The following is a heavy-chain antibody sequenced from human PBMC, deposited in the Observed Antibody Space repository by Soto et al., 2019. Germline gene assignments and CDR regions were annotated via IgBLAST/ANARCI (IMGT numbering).Heavy chain of an antibody. V-gene: IGHV1-69*04. CDR3: ATSYGSGYRAFDF. J-gene: IGHJ4*02. Sequence: QVQLVQSGAEVKRPGSSVKVSCKASGDTFNFYSINWVRQAPGLGLEWMGRVNPILSMSNYAQRFQGRVTMTADKSTSTAYMELSGLRYTAIYYCATSYGSGYRAFDFWGQGALVTVSS. D-gene: IGHD3-10*01. CDR2: VNPILSMS. CDR1: GDTFNFYS.